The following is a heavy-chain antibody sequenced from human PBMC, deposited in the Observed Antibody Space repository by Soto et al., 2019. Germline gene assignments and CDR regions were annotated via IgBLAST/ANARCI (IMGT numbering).Heavy chain of an antibody. V-gene: IGHV1-18*01. CDR1: GDTFSSFG. Sequence: ASVKVSCKASGDTFSSFGFSWVRQAPGQGLEWLGWISAYNGNTHYAQKVRDRVTLTTDTSTNTAYMELRSLTSDDTAVYYCARDQESITDRILQYWGQGTRVTVSS. J-gene: IGHJ4*02. CDR2: ISAYNGNT. CDR3: ARDQESITDRILQY. D-gene: IGHD3-10*01.